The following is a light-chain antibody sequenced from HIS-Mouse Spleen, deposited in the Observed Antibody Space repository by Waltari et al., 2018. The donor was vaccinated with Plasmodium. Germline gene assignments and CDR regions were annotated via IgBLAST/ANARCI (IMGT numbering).Light chain of an antibody. Sequence: QSALTQPASVSGSPGQSTPISCTGPSSDVGSYNLLSWYQQHPGKAPKLMIYEGSKRPSGVSNRFSGSKSGNTASLTISGLQAEDEADYYCCSYAGSSTNWVFGGGTKLTVL. CDR2: EGS. V-gene: IGLV2-23*01. J-gene: IGLJ3*02. CDR3: CSYAGSSTNWV. CDR1: SSDVGSYNL.